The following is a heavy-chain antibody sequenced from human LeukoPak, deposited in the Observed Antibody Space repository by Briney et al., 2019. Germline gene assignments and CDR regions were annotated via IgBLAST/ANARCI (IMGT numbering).Heavy chain of an antibody. J-gene: IGHJ3*01. V-gene: IGHV3-23*01. CDR3: ARVMQLST. D-gene: IGHD3-16*02. CDR2: LIGSGGST. CDR1: GFSFTTYD. Sequence: GGALVPSLSAAGFSFTTYDMRGGRQAPGKVLALISSLIGSGGSTYYAASLKGRFTTSRHNSKYTLFLQMTSLRSDDTAIYYCARVMQLSTWGLGTLVTVSS.